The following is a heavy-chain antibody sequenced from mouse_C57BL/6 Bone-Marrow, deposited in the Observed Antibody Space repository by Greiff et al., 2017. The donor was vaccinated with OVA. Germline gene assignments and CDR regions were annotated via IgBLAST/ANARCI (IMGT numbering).Heavy chain of an antibody. V-gene: IGHV1-64*01. Sequence: QVQLQQPGAELVKPGASVKLSCKASGYTFTSYWMHWVKQRPGQGLEWIGMIHPNSGSTNYNEKFKSKATLTEDKSSSTAYMQLSSLTSEDSAVYYCARSIYYDYDVWFAYWGQGTLVTVSA. D-gene: IGHD2-4*01. CDR2: IHPNSGST. CDR3: ARSIYYDYDVWFAY. CDR1: GYTFTSYW. J-gene: IGHJ3*01.